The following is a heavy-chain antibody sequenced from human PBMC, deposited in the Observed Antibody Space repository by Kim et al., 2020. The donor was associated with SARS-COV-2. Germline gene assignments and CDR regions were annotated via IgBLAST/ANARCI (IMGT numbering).Heavy chain of an antibody. V-gene: IGHV1-69*13. Sequence: SVKVSCKASGGTFSSYAISWVRQAPGQGLEWMGGIIPIFGTANYAQKFQGRVTITADESTSTAYMELSSLRSEDTAVYYCARLARGGWVPWWVDPWGQGTLVTVSS. CDR3: ARLARGGWVPWWVDP. CDR1: GGTFSSYA. CDR2: IIPIFGTA. D-gene: IGHD6-19*01. J-gene: IGHJ5*02.